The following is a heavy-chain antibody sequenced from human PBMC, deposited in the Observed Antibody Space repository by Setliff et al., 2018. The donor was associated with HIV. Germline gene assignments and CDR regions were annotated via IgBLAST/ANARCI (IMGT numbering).Heavy chain of an antibody. J-gene: IGHJ4*02. V-gene: IGHV1-18*01. Sequence: ASVKVSCKASGYTFIAYGISWVRRAPGQGLEWMGWINPSGGSASYAQKFQGRVTMSRDASASTAYMELSSLRSEDTAVYYCARSPGDYLFDYWGQGTLVTVSS. CDR3: ARSPGDYLFDY. CDR1: GYTFIAYG. D-gene: IGHD4-17*01. CDR2: INPSGGSA.